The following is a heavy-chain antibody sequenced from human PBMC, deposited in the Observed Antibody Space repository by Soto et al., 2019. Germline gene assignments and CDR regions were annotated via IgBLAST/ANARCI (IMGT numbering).Heavy chain of an antibody. CDR3: ARSLRGCSSTSCYEMIGP. CDR2: IYWNDDK. J-gene: IGHJ5*02. V-gene: IGHV2-5*01. CDR1: GFSLTTSGVG. Sequence: SGPTLVNPTQTLTLTCTFSGFSLTTSGVGVGWIRQPPGKALEWLALIYWNDDKRYSPSLRTRLAIAKDTSKNQVVLTMTNMDPVDTATYYCARSLRGCSSTSCYEMIGPWGQGTLVTVSS. D-gene: IGHD2-2*01.